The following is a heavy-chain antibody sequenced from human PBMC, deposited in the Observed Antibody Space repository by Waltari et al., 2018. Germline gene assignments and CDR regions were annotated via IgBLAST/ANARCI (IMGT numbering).Heavy chain of an antibody. CDR1: GFTFDDYG. V-gene: IGHV3-20*04. D-gene: IGHD6-19*01. CDR2: INWKGGST. J-gene: IGHJ4*02. Sequence: EVQLVESGGGVVRPGGSLRLSCAASGFTFDDYGMSWVRQGPGKGLEWVSGINWKGGSTGYADSVKGRFTISRDNAKNSLYLQMNSLRAEDTALYYCARGYSSGWYWACDSWGQGTLVTVSS. CDR3: ARGYSSGWYWACDS.